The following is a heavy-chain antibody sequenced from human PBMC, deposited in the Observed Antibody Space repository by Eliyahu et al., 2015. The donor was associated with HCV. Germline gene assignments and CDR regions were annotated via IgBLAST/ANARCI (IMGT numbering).Heavy chain of an antibody. V-gene: IGHV1-58*01. Sequence: QMQLVQSGPEVKKPGTSVKVSCKASGFTFTSSAVQWVRQARGQRLEWIGWIVVGSGNTNYAQKFQERVTITRDMSTSTAYMELSSLRSEDTAVYYCAADPNVSLGWELSYYFDYWGQGTLVTVSS. CDR2: IVVGSGNT. CDR3: AADPNVSLGWELSYYFDY. J-gene: IGHJ4*02. D-gene: IGHD1-26*01. CDR1: GFTFTSSA.